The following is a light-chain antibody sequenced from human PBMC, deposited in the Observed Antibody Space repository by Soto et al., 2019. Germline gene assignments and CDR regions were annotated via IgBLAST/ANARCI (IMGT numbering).Light chain of an antibody. CDR1: QSISSW. Sequence: DIQMTQSPSTLSASVGDRVTITCRASQSISSWLAWYHQKPGQAPKLLIYDASYLERGVPSRFSGSGSATVFTLTISCLQPDDLATYYCQQYDRFWTFGQGAKVEI. V-gene: IGKV1-5*01. CDR2: DAS. CDR3: QQYDRFWT. J-gene: IGKJ1*01.